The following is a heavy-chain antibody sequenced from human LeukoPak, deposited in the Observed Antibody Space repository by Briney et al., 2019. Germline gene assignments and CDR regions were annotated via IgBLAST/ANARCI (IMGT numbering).Heavy chain of an antibody. CDR3: ARPGISIHCSSTSCYFDY. J-gene: IGHJ4*02. CDR1: GYGFTSYL. CDR2: IYPGDSDT. Sequence: GESLKISCKGSGYGFTSYLIGWVRPMPGKGLELMGIIYPGDSDTRYSPSFQRQVIISADNSISTAYLQWSSLKASDTTMYYCARPGISIHCSSTSCYFDYWGQGTLVTVSS. D-gene: IGHD2-2*01. V-gene: IGHV5-51*01.